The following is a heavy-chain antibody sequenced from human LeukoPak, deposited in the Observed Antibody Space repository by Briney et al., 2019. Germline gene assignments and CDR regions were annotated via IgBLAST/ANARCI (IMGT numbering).Heavy chain of an antibody. CDR3: AKDSYDSSGSRYDY. CDR1: GFTLRGFA. V-gene: IGHV3-23*01. CDR2: ISGTGGST. D-gene: IGHD3-22*01. J-gene: IGHJ4*02. Sequence: GGSLRLSCAASGFTLRGFAMSWVRQAPGKGLEWVSAISGTGGSTWYADSVKGRVTISRDNSKNTLYLQMNSLRAEDTAVYYCAKDSYDSSGSRYDYWGQGTLVTVSS.